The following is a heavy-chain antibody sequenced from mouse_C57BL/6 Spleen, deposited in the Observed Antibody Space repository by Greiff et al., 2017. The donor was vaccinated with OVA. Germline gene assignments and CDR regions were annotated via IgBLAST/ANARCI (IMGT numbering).Heavy chain of an antibody. CDR2: IDPSDSDT. CDR3: ARKGDYVPFAY. CDR1: GYTFTSYW. J-gene: IGHJ3*01. Sequence: QVQLQQPGAELVRPGSSVKLSCKASGYTFTSYWMHWVKQRPIQGLEWIGNIDPSDSDTHSNQKFKDKATLTVDKSSSTAYMQLSSLTSEDSAVYYCARKGDYVPFAYWGQGTLVTVSA. V-gene: IGHV1-52*01. D-gene: IGHD2-4*01.